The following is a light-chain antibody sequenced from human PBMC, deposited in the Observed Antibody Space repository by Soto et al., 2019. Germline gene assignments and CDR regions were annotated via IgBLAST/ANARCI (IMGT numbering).Light chain of an antibody. CDR1: ETVRSN. CDR2: AAS. CDR3: QQYNNLWT. J-gene: IGKJ1*01. Sequence: RVMTQSPDTLSVSPGERATLSCRASETVRSNLAWYQQKPGQAPRLLIYAASTRATGIPARFIGNGSGTELTLSISSLQSEGFAGYYWQQYNNLWTLVQGTKVEIK. V-gene: IGKV3D-15*01.